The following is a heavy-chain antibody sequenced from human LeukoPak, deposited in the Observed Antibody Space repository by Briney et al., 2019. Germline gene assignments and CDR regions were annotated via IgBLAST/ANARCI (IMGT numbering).Heavy chain of an antibody. CDR1: GGSIRSYY. CDR3: ASLTSAGWYFDP. J-gene: IGHJ2*01. Sequence: SETLSLTCTVSGGSIRSYYWSWIRQPPGKGLEWIGYIYSSGSTNYNPSLKSRVTMSVDTSKNQFSLKLTSVTAADTAVYYCASLTSAGWYFDPWGRGTLVTVSS. V-gene: IGHV4-59*08. CDR2: IYSSGST.